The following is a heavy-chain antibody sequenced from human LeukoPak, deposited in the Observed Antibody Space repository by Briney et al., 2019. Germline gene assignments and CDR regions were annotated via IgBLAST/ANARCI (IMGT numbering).Heavy chain of an antibody. Sequence: PGGSLRLSCAASGFTFSNAWMSWVRQAPGKGLEWVSTLYNTGNTYYADSVKGRFSISRDNSKNTLFLQMSSLRAEDTAVYYCARLTPAAGRLYFVDWGPGTLVTVSS. J-gene: IGHJ4*02. V-gene: IGHV3-53*01. CDR3: ARLTPAAGRLYFVD. CDR2: LYNTGNT. D-gene: IGHD6-13*01. CDR1: GFTFSNAW.